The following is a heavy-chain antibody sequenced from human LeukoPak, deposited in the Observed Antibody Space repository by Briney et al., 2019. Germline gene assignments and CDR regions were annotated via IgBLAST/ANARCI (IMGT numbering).Heavy chain of an antibody. V-gene: IGHV1-2*02. Sequence: GTSVKVSCKVSGYTLTDYYIHWVRQAPGQGLEWMGWINPNSGGTNYAQNFQGRVTMTRDTSISTAYMELSSLRSDDTALYYCARDDEEGNYYSTMVTNWFDPWGQGTLVTVSS. D-gene: IGHD3-10*01. J-gene: IGHJ5*02. CDR2: INPNSGGT. CDR1: GYTLTDYY. CDR3: ARDDEEGNYYSTMVTNWFDP.